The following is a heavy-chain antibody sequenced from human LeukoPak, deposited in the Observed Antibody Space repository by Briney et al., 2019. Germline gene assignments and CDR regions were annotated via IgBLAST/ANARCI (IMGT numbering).Heavy chain of an antibody. CDR2: INHSGST. V-gene: IGHV4-34*01. Sequence: SETPSLTCAVYGGSFSGYYWSWIRQPPGKGLEWIGEINHSGSTNYNPSLKSRVTISVDTSKNQFSLKLSSVTAADTAVYYCARSLASRYYYYGMDVWGQGTTVTVSS. CDR3: ARSLASRYYYYGMDV. D-gene: IGHD3-16*02. CDR1: GGSFSGYY. J-gene: IGHJ6*02.